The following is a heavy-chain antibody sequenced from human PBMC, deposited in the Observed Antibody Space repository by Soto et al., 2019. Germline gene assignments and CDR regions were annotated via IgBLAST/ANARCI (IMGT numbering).Heavy chain of an antibody. D-gene: IGHD1-1*01. CDR3: ARTGGGGRSC. CDR2: IHYSGTT. Sequence: QVQLQESGPGLVKPSETLSLTCTVSGDSINSDYWSWVRQPPGKGLEWIGSIHYSGTTNYNPSLKSRVTISTDTSKHTFSLKLASMTAADTAVYYCARTGGGGRSCWGQGTLVTVSS. CDR1: GDSINSDY. J-gene: IGHJ4*02. V-gene: IGHV4-59*01.